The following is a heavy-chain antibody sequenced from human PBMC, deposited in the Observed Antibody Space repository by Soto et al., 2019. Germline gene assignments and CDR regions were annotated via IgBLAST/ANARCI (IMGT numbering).Heavy chain of an antibody. V-gene: IGHV4-59*01. Sequence: SETLSLTCTVSGGSISSYYLSWIRQPPGKGLEWIGYIYYSGSTNYNPSLKSRVTISVDTSKNQFSLKLSSVTAADTAVYYCARRYSSGFDYWGQGTLVTVS. CDR1: GGSISSYY. J-gene: IGHJ4*02. CDR3: ARRYSSGFDY. D-gene: IGHD6-19*01. CDR2: IYYSGST.